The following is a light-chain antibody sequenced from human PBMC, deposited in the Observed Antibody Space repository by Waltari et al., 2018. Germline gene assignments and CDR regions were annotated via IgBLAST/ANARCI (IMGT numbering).Light chain of an antibody. CDR1: QGISNF. V-gene: IGKV1-27*01. CDR2: AAS. Sequence: DIQMTQSPSSLSASVGDRVTITCRASQGISNFLAWYQQKPGKIPKLLIHAASTLRSGVPARFSGSGSGTDFTLTVSSLQPEDVATYYCQNYNSAPLAFGGGTTVEIK. CDR3: QNYNSAPLA. J-gene: IGKJ4*01.